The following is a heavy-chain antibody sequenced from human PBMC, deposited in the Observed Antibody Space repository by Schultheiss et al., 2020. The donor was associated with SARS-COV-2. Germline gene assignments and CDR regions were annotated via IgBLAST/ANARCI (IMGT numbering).Heavy chain of an antibody. CDR1: GGSFSGYY. D-gene: IGHD3-3*01. CDR2: IYNTGST. J-gene: IGHJ6*03. CDR3: ARESKYDFWSGYQYYYYYMDV. V-gene: IGHV4-4*07. Sequence: SETLSLTCAVYGGSFSGYYWSWIRQPAGKGLEYIGRIYNTGSTYYNPSLKSRVTISVDTSKNQFSLKLSSVTAADTAVYYCARESKYDFWSGYQYYYYYMDVWGKGTTVTVSS.